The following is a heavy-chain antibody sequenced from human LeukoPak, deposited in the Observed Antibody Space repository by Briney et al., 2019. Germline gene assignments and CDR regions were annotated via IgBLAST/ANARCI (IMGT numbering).Heavy chain of an antibody. D-gene: IGHD6-13*01. V-gene: IGHV3-21*01. CDR2: ISSSSSYI. CDR1: GFTFSSYS. J-gene: IGHJ6*03. CDR3: AREYSSPRGYYYYYMDV. Sequence: GGSLRLSCAASGFTFSSYSMNWVRQAPGKGLEWVSSISSSSSYIYYADSVKGRFTISRDNAKNSLYLQMNSLRAEDTAVYYCAREYSSPRGYYYYYMDVWGKGTTVTVSS.